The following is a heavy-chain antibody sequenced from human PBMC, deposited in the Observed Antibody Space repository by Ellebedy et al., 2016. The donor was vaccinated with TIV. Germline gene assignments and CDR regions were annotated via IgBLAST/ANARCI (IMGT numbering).Heavy chain of an antibody. V-gene: IGHV4-39*07. CDR2: ISYSGLT. Sequence: GSLRLXXTVSGDSISSISYYWGWIRQPPGKGLEWIGCISYSGLTYYSPSLKSRVTIALDTSKNQISLTLTSVTAADTAVYYCAKYAAGNYGDSWGQGTLLTVSS. J-gene: IGHJ5*01. CDR1: GDSISSISYY. D-gene: IGHD1-7*01. CDR3: AKYAAGNYGDS.